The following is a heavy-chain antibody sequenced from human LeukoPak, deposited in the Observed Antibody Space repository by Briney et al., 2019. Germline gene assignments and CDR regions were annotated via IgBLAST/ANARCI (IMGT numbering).Heavy chain of an antibody. V-gene: IGHV4-39*07. J-gene: IGHJ4*02. CDR3: ATYSSGWPNPADLDY. CDR1: GGSISSSSYY. D-gene: IGHD6-19*01. Sequence: SETLSLTCTVSGGSISSSSYYWGWIRQPPGKGLEWIGSIYYSGSTYYNPSLKSRVTISVDTSKNQFSLKLSSVTAADTAVYYCATYSSGWPNPADLDYWGQGTLVTVSS. CDR2: IYYSGST.